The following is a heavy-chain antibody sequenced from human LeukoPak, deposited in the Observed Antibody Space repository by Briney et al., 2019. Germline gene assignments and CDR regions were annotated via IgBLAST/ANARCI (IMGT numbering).Heavy chain of an antibody. D-gene: IGHD6-13*01. CDR1: GYSFVGYH. Sequence: ASVKVSCKASGYSFVGYHMHWVRQAPGQGLEWMGRINPNSGGTNYAQKFQGRVTMTRDTSISTAYMELSRLTSDDTAVYYCAPEYSSTWYHLDHWGQGTLVTVSS. CDR2: INPNSGGT. CDR3: APEYSSTWYHLDH. J-gene: IGHJ4*02. V-gene: IGHV1-2*06.